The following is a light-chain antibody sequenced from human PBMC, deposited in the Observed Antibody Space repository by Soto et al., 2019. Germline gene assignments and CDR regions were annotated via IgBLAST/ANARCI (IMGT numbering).Light chain of an antibody. CDR2: AAY. CDR3: QQSYGSPYT. V-gene: IGKV1-39*01. CDR1: QTISSY. Sequence: IQMTQSPSSLSASVGGRVTITCRASQTISSYLNWYQQTPGRAPAHLISAAYTLQSGVPSRFSGSGSGTDFTLTISSLQTEVFATYYCQQSYGSPYTFGQGTKLEIK. J-gene: IGKJ2*01.